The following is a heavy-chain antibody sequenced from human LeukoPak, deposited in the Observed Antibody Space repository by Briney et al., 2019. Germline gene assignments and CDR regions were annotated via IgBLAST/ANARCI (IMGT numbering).Heavy chain of an antibody. V-gene: IGHV4-59*08. Sequence: PSETLSLTCTVSGGSIRTYYWSWIRQPPGKGLEWIGHIYDSGTTNYNPSLKSRVTISGDTSKNLFSLKINSVTAADTAVYYCARYGSGWDYWGQGTLVTVSS. CDR2: IYDSGTT. CDR1: GGSIRTYY. CDR3: ARYGSGWDY. J-gene: IGHJ4*02. D-gene: IGHD6-19*01.